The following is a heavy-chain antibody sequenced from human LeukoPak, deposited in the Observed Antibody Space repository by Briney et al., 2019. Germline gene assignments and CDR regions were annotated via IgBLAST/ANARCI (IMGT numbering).Heavy chain of an antibody. V-gene: IGHV3-7*01. CDR2: INQDGSQK. CDR3: TRVQSSGYSDS. CDR1: GFTLSNYW. J-gene: IGHJ4*02. D-gene: IGHD3-22*01. Sequence: PGGSLRLSCAASGFTLSNYWMSWVRQSPGKGLEWVANINQDGSQKYYVDSVKGRFTISRDNAKNSPYLQMNSLRAEDTAVYYCTRVQSSGYSDSWGQGTLVTVSS.